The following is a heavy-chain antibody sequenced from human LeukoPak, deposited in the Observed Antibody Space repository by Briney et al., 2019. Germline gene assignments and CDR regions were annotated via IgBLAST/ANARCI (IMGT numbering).Heavy chain of an antibody. CDR2: INWNGGST. CDR3: ARVSGLGSYYDSSGYPDY. CDR1: GFTFDDYG. V-gene: IGHV3-20*04. Sequence: GGSLRLPCAASGFTFDDYGMSWVRQAPGKGLEGVSGINWNGGSTGYADSVKGRFTISRDNAKNSLYLQMNSLRAEDTALYYCARVSGLGSYYDSSGYPDYWGQGTLVTVSS. D-gene: IGHD3-22*01. J-gene: IGHJ4*02.